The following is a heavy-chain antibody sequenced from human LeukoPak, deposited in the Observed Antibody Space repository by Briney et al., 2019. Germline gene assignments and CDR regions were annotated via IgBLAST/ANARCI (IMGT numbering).Heavy chain of an antibody. D-gene: IGHD6-6*01. Sequence: ASVKVSCKASGYTFTGYYMHWVRQAPGQGLEWMGWINPNSGGTNYARKFQGRVTMTRDTSISTAYMELSRLRSDDTAVYYCASLERDSSSSDVYWGQGTLVTVSS. CDR3: ASLERDSSSSDVY. CDR2: INPNSGGT. CDR1: GYTFTGYY. J-gene: IGHJ4*02. V-gene: IGHV1-2*02.